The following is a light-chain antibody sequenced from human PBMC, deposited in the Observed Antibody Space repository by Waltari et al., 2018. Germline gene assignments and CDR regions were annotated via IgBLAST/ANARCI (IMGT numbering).Light chain of an antibody. CDR3: SSYTSSSTWV. J-gene: IGLJ1*01. CDR2: EVS. Sequence: QSALTQPPSVSGSPGQSVTISCTGTSSDVGSYNRASWYQQPPDTAPKRIIYEVSDRPSGGPGRFSGSKSANTAFLTISGLQAEDEADYFCSSYTSSSTWVFGTGTKVTVL. CDR1: SSDVGSYNR. V-gene: IGLV2-18*02.